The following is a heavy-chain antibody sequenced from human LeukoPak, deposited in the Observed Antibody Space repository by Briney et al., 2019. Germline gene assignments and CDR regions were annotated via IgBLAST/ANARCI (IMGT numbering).Heavy chain of an antibody. CDR1: GFTFSNYA. CDR2: ISGSGGST. J-gene: IGHJ4*02. CDR3: AKGGQNYDFWRFDY. Sequence: PGGSLRLSCAASGFTFSNYAMNWVRHGPGKGLEWVSSISGSGGSTYFAGSVKGRVTISRDNSKNAMYMQMNSLRVEDTAVYYCAKGGQNYDFWRFDYWGQGSLVTVSS. D-gene: IGHD3-3*01. V-gene: IGHV3-23*01.